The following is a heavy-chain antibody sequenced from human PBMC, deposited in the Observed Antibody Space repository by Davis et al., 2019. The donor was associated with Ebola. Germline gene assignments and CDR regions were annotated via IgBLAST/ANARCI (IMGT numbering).Heavy chain of an antibody. Sequence: PGGSLRLSCAASGFTFSSYAMHWVRQAPGKGLEWVAVISYDGSNKYYADSVKGRFTISRDNSKNTLYLQMNSLRAEDTAVYYCARASGQGSGWYARFDYWGQGTLVTVSS. V-gene: IGHV3-30-3*01. D-gene: IGHD6-19*01. CDR2: ISYDGSNK. J-gene: IGHJ4*02. CDR1: GFTFSSYA. CDR3: ARASGQGSGWYARFDY.